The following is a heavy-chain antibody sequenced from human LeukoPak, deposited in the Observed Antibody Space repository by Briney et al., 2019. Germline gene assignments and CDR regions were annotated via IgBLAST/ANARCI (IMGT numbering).Heavy chain of an antibody. J-gene: IGHJ4*02. CDR2: ISSSSSTI. CDR1: GFTFSSYS. Sequence: GGSLRLSCAASGFTFSSYSMNWVRQAPGKGLEWVSYISSSSSTIYYADSVKGRFTISRDNAKNSLYLQMNSLRAEDTAVYYCARLGGVVPAAIHYWGQGTLVTVSS. CDR3: ARLGGVVPAAIHY. D-gene: IGHD2-2*02. V-gene: IGHV3-48*01.